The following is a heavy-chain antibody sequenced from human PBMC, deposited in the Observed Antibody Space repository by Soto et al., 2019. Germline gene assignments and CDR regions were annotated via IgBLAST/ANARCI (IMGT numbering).Heavy chain of an antibody. CDR3: ARDSPRDTAMVCYYGMDV. V-gene: IGHV1-46*01. J-gene: IGHJ6*02. CDR1: GYTFTSYY. Sequence: ASVKVSCKASGYTFTSYYMHWVRQAPGQGLEWMGIINPSGGSTSYAQKFQGRVTMTRDTSTSTVYMELSSLRSEDTAVYYCARDSPRDTAMVCYYGMDVWGQGTTVTVSS. D-gene: IGHD5-18*01. CDR2: INPSGGST.